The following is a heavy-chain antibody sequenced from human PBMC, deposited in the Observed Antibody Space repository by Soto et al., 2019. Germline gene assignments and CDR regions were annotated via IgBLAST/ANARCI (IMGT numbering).Heavy chain of an antibody. CDR2: ISSSGYI. Sequence: GGSLRLSCAASGFNSNSYTINWVRQAPGKRLEWLSSISSSGYIFSTDSVRGRFTISRDNAKNSVYLQINSLRAEDTAVYFCARDCSGGSCYHGMDVWGQGTKVTVYS. D-gene: IGHD2-15*01. V-gene: IGHV3-21*01. CDR3: ARDCSGGSCYHGMDV. CDR1: GFNSNSYT. J-gene: IGHJ6*02.